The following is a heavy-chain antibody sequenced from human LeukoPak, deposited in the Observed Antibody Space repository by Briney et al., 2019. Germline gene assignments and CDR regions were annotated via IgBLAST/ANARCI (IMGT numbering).Heavy chain of an antibody. V-gene: IGHV3-7*03. J-gene: IGHJ6*02. D-gene: IGHD1-26*01. CDR3: ARFGGSYRRRGHHHYRMDG. Sequence: GGSLRLSCAASGFTFSSYWMSWVRQAPGKGLEWVANIKQDGSEKYYVDSVKGRFTIPRDNAKNSLYLQMNSLRAEDTAVYYRARFGGSYRRRGHHHYRMDGWGQGTTVTVSS. CDR2: IKQDGSEK. CDR1: GFTFSSYW.